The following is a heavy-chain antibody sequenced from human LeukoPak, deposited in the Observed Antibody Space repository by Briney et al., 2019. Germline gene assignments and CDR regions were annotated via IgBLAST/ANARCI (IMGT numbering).Heavy chain of an antibody. J-gene: IGHJ4*02. CDR1: GYTLTELA. D-gene: IGHD3-10*01. CDR2: LDPEDGET. Sequence: TSVKVSCKLSGYTLTELAIHWVRQAPGKGLEWVGGLDPEDGETVYAQKLQGRVTVTEDTSTDTAYMELSGLRSEDTAMYYCVNLYPSRTYYNIRETDYWGQGTLVTVSS. CDR3: VNLYPSRTYYNIRETDY. V-gene: IGHV1-24*01.